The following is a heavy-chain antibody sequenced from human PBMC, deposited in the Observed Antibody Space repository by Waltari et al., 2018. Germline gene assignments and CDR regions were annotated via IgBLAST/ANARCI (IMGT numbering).Heavy chain of an antibody. CDR1: GFTVSSNY. Sequence: EVQLVESGGGLIQPGGSLRLSCAASGFTVSSNYMSWVRQAPGKGLEWVSVIYSGGSTYYADSVKGRFTISRDNSKNSLYLQMNSLRAEDTAVYYCARVYYDSSGYAYFDYWGQGTLVTVSS. CDR3: ARVYYDSSGYAYFDY. J-gene: IGHJ4*02. V-gene: IGHV3-53*01. CDR2: IYSGGST. D-gene: IGHD3-22*01.